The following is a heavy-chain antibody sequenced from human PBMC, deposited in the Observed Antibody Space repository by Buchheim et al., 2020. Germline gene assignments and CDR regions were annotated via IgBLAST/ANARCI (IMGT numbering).Heavy chain of an antibody. D-gene: IGHD5-12*01. CDR1: GGTFSSYT. CDR2: IIPILGIA. J-gene: IGHJ6*02. Sequence: QVQLVQSGAEVKKPGSSVKVSCKASGGTFSSYTISWVRQAPGQGLEWMGRIIPILGIANYAQKFQGRVTITADKSTSTAYMELSSLRSEDTAVYYCARDNANHAGLRLWYYYYGMDVWGQGTT. CDR3: ARDNANHAGLRLWYYYYGMDV. V-gene: IGHV1-69*08.